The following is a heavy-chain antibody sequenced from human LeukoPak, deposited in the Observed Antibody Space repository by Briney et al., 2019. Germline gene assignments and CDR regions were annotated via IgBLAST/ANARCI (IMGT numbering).Heavy chain of an antibody. D-gene: IGHD3-3*01. CDR1: GYTFSDYY. J-gene: IGHJ4*02. CDR2: IDPENGET. CDR3: VTVEWALSFDY. V-gene: IGHV1-69-2*01. Sequence: ASVKVSCKASGYTFSDYYIHWVQQAPGKGREWVGQIDPENGETIYTERFLVRGTITTDRSIVTDYLELTILTSDDTAVYYCVTVEWALSFDYWGQGTLVTVSS.